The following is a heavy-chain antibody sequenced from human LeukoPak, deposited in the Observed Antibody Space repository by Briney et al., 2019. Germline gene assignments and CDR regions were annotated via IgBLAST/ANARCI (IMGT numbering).Heavy chain of an antibody. J-gene: IGHJ3*02. Sequence: PSETLSLTCTVSGGSISSYYWSWIRQPPGKGLEWIGYIYYSGSTNYNPSLKSRVTISVDTSKNQFSLKLSSVTAADTAVYYCARHRPGIAVAGTGTDAFDIWGQGTMVTVSS. CDR1: GGSISSYY. CDR3: ARHRPGIAVAGTGTDAFDI. D-gene: IGHD6-19*01. V-gene: IGHV4-59*08. CDR2: IYYSGST.